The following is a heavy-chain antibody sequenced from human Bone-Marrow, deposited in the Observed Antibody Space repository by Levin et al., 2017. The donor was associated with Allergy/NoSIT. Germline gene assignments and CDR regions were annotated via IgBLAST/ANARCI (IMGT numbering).Heavy chain of an antibody. J-gene: IGHJ5*02. D-gene: IGHD2-21*02. CDR2: IKSKTDGGTT. CDR1: GFTFSNAW. CDR3: TTDMLGIVVVTAIGENWFDP. V-gene: IGHV3-15*07. Sequence: GGSLRLSCAASGFTFSNAWMNWVRQAPGKGLEWVGRIKSKTDGGTTDYAAPVKGRFTISRDDSKNTLYLQMNSLKTEDTAVYYCTTDMLGIVVVTAIGENWFDPWGQGTLVTVSS.